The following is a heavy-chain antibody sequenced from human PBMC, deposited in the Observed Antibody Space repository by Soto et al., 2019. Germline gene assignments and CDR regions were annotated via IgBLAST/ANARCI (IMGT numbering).Heavy chain of an antibody. CDR1: GFIFSVYA. J-gene: IGHJ4*02. CDR3: AKRVEYSSSWAYFDH. Sequence: EVQLLESGGGLVQPGGSLRLSCAASGFIFSVYAMSWVRQAPGKGLEWVSAISPSGGDTYDADSVKGRFAISRDNSKNTLSLQMNSLRAGDTAVYYCAKRVEYSSSWAYFDHWGRGTLVIVSS. V-gene: IGHV3-23*01. D-gene: IGHD6-6*01. CDR2: ISPSGGDT.